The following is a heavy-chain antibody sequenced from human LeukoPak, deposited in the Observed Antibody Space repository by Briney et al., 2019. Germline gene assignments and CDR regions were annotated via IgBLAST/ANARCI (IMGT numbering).Heavy chain of an antibody. CDR3: ASRYSYYYGMDV. J-gene: IGHJ6*02. CDR1: GYTFTSYG. Sequence: ASVKVSCKASGYTFTSYGISWVRQAPGQGLEWMGWISAYNGNTNYAQKFQGRVTMTRNTSISTAYMELSSLRSEDTAVYYCASRYSYYYGMDVWGQGTTVTVSS. V-gene: IGHV1-18*01. CDR2: ISAYNGNT.